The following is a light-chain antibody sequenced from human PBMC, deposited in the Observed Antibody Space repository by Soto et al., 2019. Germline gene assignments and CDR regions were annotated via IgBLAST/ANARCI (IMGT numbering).Light chain of an antibody. V-gene: IGKV3-20*01. J-gene: IGKJ1*01. CDR1: QSVYSNY. CDR2: GAS. CDR3: QQYAGLLWT. Sequence: EIVLTQSPGTLSLSPGERATLSCRASQSVYSNYLAWYQQRPGQAPRLLVYGASTRAIGIPDSFSGSGSGTDFTLTISRLEPEDFAVYYCQQYAGLLWTFGQGTKVDIK.